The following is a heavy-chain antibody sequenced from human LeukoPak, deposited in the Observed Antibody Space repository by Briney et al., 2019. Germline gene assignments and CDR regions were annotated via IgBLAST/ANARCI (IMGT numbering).Heavy chain of an antibody. J-gene: IGHJ6*02. CDR3: ASDRFFYSFYFYGMDV. Sequence: GRSLRLSCAASGFSFSSYAMHCVRQAPGKGLEWVAVISFDGSNKYYADSVKGRFTISRDNSKNTLYLQMNSLRAEDTAMYYCASDRFFYSFYFYGMDVWGQGTTVTVSS. CDR1: GFSFSSYA. CDR2: ISFDGSNK. V-gene: IGHV3-30*04. D-gene: IGHD2-15*01.